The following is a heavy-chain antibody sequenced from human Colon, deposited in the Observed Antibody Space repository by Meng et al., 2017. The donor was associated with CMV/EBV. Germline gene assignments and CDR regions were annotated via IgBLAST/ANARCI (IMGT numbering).Heavy chain of an antibody. CDR1: GFTFTDHA. J-gene: IGHJ4*02. V-gene: IGHV3-20*04. D-gene: IGHD6-6*01. CDR3: AKDRGSRSPDY. Sequence: GGSLRLSCSASGFTFTDHARSWVRQVPGKGLEWVAGIIWSGVYLANAESVRGRFTISRDNSKNTLYLQMDSLRDEDSAVYYGAKDRGSRSPDYWGQGTLVTVSS. CDR2: IIWSGVYL.